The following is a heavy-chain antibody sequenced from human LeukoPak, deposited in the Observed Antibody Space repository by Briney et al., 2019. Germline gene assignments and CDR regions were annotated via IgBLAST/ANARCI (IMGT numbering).Heavy chain of an antibody. D-gene: IGHD3-22*01. V-gene: IGHV3-30-3*01. Sequence: PGGSLRLSCAASGFTSSSYAMHWVRQAPGKGLEWVAVISYDGSNKYYADSVKGRFTISRDNSKNTLYLQMNSLRAEDTAVYYCARAAYDSSGYLTLWGQGTLVTVSS. CDR1: GFTSSSYA. CDR2: ISYDGSNK. J-gene: IGHJ4*02. CDR3: ARAAYDSSGYLTL.